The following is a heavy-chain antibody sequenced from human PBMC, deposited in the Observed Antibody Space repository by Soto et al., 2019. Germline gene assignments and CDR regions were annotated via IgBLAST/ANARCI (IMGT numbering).Heavy chain of an antibody. V-gene: IGHV3-74*01. J-gene: IGHJ4*02. CDR2: INSDGSST. CDR1: GFTSSSYW. Sequence: VGSLRLSCAASGFTSSSYWMHWVRQAPGKGLVWVSRINSDGSSTSYADSVKGRFTISRDNAKNTLYLQMNSLRAEDTAVYYCARERPYYYDSSGSLGYWGQGTLVTVSS. D-gene: IGHD3-22*01. CDR3: ARERPYYYDSSGSLGY.